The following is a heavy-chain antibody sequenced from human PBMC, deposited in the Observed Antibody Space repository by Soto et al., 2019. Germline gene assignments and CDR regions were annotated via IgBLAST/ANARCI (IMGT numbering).Heavy chain of an antibody. V-gene: IGHV1-2*04. CDR1: GYTFTGYY. D-gene: IGHD3-10*01. Sequence: SGKVSCKASGYTFTGYYMHWVRQAPGQGLEWMGWINPNSGGTNYAQKFQGWVTMTRDTSISTAYMELSRLRSDDTAVYYCARDTMVRGARYYYYGMDVWGQGTTVTVSS. CDR2: INPNSGGT. CDR3: ARDTMVRGARYYYYGMDV. J-gene: IGHJ6*02.